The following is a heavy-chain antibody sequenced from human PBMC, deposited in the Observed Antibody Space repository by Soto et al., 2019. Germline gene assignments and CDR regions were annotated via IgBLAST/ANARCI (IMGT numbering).Heavy chain of an antibody. D-gene: IGHD3-10*01. CDR2: ISAHNGNT. V-gene: IGHV1-18*01. J-gene: IGHJ4*02. CDR1: GYTFTSYG. CDR3: AGGSYGDS. Sequence: QVHLVQSGAEVKKPGASVKVSCKASGYTFTSYGITWVRQAPGQGLEWMGWISAHNGNTDYAQKLQGRVIVTRDTSTSTAYMELRILISDDTAVYFCAGGSYGDSWGQGALVTGSS.